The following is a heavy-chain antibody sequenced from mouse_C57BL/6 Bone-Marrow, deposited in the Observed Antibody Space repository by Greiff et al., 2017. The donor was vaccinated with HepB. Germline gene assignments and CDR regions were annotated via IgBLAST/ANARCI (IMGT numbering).Heavy chain of an antibody. Sequence: VQLQQPGAELVRPGSSVKLSCKASGYTFTSYWMHWVKQRPIQGLEWIGNIDPSDSETHYNQKFKDKATLTVDKSSSTAYMQLSSLTSEDSAVYYCARCGGYYWFAYWGQGTLVTVSA. J-gene: IGHJ3*01. CDR1: GYTFTSYW. CDR2: IDPSDSET. D-gene: IGHD2-3*01. CDR3: ARCGGYYWFAY. V-gene: IGHV1-52*01.